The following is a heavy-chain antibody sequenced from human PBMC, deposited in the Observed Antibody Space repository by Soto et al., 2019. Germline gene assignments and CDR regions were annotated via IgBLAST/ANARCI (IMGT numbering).Heavy chain of an antibody. CDR1: GYTFTNFY. D-gene: IGHD6-6*01. V-gene: IGHV1-46*01. CDR3: ARGLASGEY. CDR2: VNPNGGST. Sequence: QVQLVQSGAEVKEPGASVKISCKGSGYTFTNFYIHWVRQAPGQGLEWMGIVNPNGGSTNYAQNFKGRITISRDTSTSTVYMDLSSLRSEDTAVYYCARGLASGEYWGQGTLVTVSS. J-gene: IGHJ4*02.